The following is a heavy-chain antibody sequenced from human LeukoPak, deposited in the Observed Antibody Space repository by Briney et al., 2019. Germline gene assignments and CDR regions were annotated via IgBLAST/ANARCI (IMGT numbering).Heavy chain of an antibody. D-gene: IGHD3-22*01. CDR1: GYTFTSYG. J-gene: IGHJ4*02. CDR2: ISAYNGNT. V-gene: IGHV1-18*01. Sequence: VASVKVSCKASGYTFTSYGISWVRQAPGQGLEWMGWISAYNGNTNYAQKLQGRVTMTTDTSTSTAYMELRSLRSDDTAVYYCARDRGYYYDSSAHDYWGQGTLVTVSS. CDR3: ARDRGYYYDSSAHDY.